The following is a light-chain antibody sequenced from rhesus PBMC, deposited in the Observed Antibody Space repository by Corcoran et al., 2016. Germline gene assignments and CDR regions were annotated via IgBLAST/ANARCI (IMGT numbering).Light chain of an antibody. CDR2: AAS. J-gene: IGKJ4*01. CDR3: LQHNSYPLT. CDR1: QGISSY. Sequence: DIQMTQSPSSLSASVGDTVTITCRASQGISSYLNWFQQKPGKAPKLLIYAASSLESGVPSRSSGSGAGTEFTLTISSLQAEDFAAYYCLQHNSYPLTFGGGTKVEIK. V-gene: IGKV1-28*01.